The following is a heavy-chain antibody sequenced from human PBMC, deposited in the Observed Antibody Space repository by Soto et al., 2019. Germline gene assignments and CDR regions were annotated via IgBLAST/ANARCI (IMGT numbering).Heavy chain of an antibody. D-gene: IGHD6-19*01. CDR2: IYHGGTT. CDR1: GYSTSSGSY. J-gene: IGHJ4*01. Sequence: ETLSLTCTPSGYSTSSGSYWAWIPQPPVKGPEWIASIYHGGTTFYNPSLKSRITISVDTSNNQFSLKLTSVTAADTAVYYCASVHVMVVAGSTFGYWGHGTVVTVSS. V-gene: IGHV4-38-2*02. CDR3: ASVHVMVVAGSTFGY.